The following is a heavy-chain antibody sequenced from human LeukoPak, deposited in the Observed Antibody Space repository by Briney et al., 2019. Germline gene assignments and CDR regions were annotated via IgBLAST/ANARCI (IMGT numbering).Heavy chain of an antibody. CDR3: ARDQYDTWSRRGNFDS. V-gene: IGHV3-7*03. CDR1: GFTFGKYW. J-gene: IGHJ4*02. Sequence: GGSLRLSCVASGFTFGKYWMSWVRQAPGKGLEWVANIKLDGSEKNYVDSVKGRFTISRDNTKNSPYLQMNSLRAEDTAVFYCARDQYDTWSRRGNFDSWGQGTLVIVSS. CDR2: IKLDGSEK. D-gene: IGHD3-3*01.